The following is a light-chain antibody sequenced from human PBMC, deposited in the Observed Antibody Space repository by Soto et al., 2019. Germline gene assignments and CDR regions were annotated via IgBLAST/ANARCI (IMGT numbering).Light chain of an antibody. V-gene: IGKV3D-15*01. J-gene: IGKJ3*01. Sequence: EIMMTQSPATLSVSPGERVTLSCRATETISSNLAWYQQRPGQAPRLLIYGASIRATGVPARFSGSGSGSEFNLTISSLQSDDFGIYYCQHFKNWPPTVTFGPGTKVDLK. CDR3: QHFKNWPPTVT. CDR1: ETISSN. CDR2: GAS.